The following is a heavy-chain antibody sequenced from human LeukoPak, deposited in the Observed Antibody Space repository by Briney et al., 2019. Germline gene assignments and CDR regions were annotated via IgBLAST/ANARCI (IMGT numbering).Heavy chain of an antibody. CDR1: GFTFSSFW. CDR3: AKARGLIGGAFDL. D-gene: IGHD3-22*01. J-gene: IGHJ3*01. CDR2: ISRNGAAT. Sequence: GRSLRLSCAASGFTFSSFWMHWVRQAARKCLEWVSLISRNGAATKYADSVRGRFAVSRDNSKNSLYLQMNSLRAEDTVLYYCAKARGLIGGAFDLWGQGTMVTVSS. V-gene: IGHV3-43*01.